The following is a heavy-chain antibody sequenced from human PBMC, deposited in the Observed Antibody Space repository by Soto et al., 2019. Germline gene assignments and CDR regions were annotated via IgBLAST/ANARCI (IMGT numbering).Heavy chain of an antibody. CDR2: ISSSSSYI. V-gene: IGHV3-21*01. J-gene: IGHJ6*02. CDR3: ARDATADGYSGYYYYGMDV. D-gene: IGHD5-18*01. Sequence: GGSLRLSCAASGFTFSSFSRNWVRQAQGKGRGGVSSISSSSSYISYADSVKGRFTISRDNAKNSLYLQMNSLRAEDTAVYYCARDATADGYSGYYYYGMDVWGQGTTVTVSS. CDR1: GFTFSSFS.